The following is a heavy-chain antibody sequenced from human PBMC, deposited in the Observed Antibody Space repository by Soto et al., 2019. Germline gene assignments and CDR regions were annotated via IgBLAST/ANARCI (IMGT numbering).Heavy chain of an antibody. D-gene: IGHD3-10*01. CDR3: AREPTMVRGVIVDY. Sequence: GGSLRLSCAASGFTVSSNYMSWVRQAPGKGLEWVSVIYSGGSTYYADSVKGRFTMSRFNSMNTLYRQMNSLRAEDTAVYYCAREPTMVRGVIVDYWGQGTLVTVSS. CDR1: GFTVSSNY. V-gene: IGHV3-66*01. J-gene: IGHJ4*02. CDR2: IYSGGST.